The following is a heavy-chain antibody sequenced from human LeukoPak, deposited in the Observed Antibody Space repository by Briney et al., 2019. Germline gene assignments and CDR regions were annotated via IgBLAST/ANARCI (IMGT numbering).Heavy chain of an antibody. D-gene: IGHD3-10*01. CDR3: ARYPAGSGSSDR. CDR1: GDSVSSGGYH. Sequence: PSETLSLTCTVSGDSVSSGGYHWSWIRQPPGKGLEWIGQIVNSGSANYNPSLKSRVTISLDTSKNQFSLKVRSVTIADTAVYYCARYPAGSGSSDRWGQGTLVTVSS. CDR2: IVNSGSA. V-gene: IGHV4-61*08. J-gene: IGHJ5*02.